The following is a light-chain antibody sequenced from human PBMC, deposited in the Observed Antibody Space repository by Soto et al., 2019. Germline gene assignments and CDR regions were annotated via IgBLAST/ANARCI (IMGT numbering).Light chain of an antibody. Sequence: EIVMTQSPVAVSMSPGERATLSRRAGESVSSNLAWYQQKPGQAPRLLIYGASTRATGVPARFTGSGSGTEFTLTISSLQFDDSAVYYSQQYNNWPSFGQGTKVDI. CDR1: ESVSSN. CDR3: QQYNNWPS. V-gene: IGKV3-15*01. J-gene: IGKJ1*01. CDR2: GAS.